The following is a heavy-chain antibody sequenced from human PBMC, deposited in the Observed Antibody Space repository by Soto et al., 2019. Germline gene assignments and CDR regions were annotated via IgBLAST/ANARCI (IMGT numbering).Heavy chain of an antibody. J-gene: IGHJ6*02. CDR3: ARGDIVAIFGMDV. D-gene: IGHD5-12*01. Sequence: QVPLVQSGAEVKKPGASVKVSCKASGYTFTSYNMYWVRQAPGQGLEWMGIIKPSGGSTTYAQKFQGRVTMTRDTSTRTVYMQISRLRSADTAVYYCARGDIVAIFGMDVWGQGTTVTVSS. V-gene: IGHV1-46*01. CDR2: IKPSGGST. CDR1: GYTFTSYN.